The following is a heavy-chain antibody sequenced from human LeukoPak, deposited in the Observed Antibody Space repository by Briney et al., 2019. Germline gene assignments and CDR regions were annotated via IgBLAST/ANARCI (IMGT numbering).Heavy chain of an antibody. CDR1: GFTFDDYG. J-gene: IGHJ4*02. D-gene: IGHD6-13*01. Sequence: GGSRRLSCAASGFTFDDYGMSWVRQAPGKGLEWVSGINWNGGSTGYADSVEGRFTISRDNAKNSLYLQMNSLRAEDTAVYYCVRDNPRQQGFAYWGQGTLVTVSS. CDR2: INWNGGST. V-gene: IGHV3-20*04. CDR3: VRDNPRQQGFAY.